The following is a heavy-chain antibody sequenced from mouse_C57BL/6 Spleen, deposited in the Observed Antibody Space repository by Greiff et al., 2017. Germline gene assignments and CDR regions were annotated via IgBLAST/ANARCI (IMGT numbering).Heavy chain of an antibody. CDR3: ARERLPMDY. Sequence: DVKLQESGPGLVKPSQSLSLTCSVTGYSITSGYYWNWIRQFPGNKLEWMGYISYDGSNNYNPSLKNRISITRDTSKNQFFLKLNSVTTEDTATYYCARERLPMDYWGQGTSVTVSS. J-gene: IGHJ4*01. V-gene: IGHV3-6*01. CDR1: GYSITSGYY. CDR2: ISYDGSN.